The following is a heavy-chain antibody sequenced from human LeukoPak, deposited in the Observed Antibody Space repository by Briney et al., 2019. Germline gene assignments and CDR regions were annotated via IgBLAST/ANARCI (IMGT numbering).Heavy chain of an antibody. CDR2: IKHDGSQK. CDR3: ARVAWSSGWFYDY. D-gene: IGHD6-19*01. J-gene: IGHJ4*02. V-gene: IGHV3-7*03. CDR1: GFTFSSYS. Sequence: QPGGSLRLSCAASGFTFSSYSMNWVRQAPGKGLEWVANIKHDGSQKYFVDSVKGRFTISRDNAKNSLYLQMNSLRAEDTAVYYCARVAWSSGWFYDYWGQGTLVTVSS.